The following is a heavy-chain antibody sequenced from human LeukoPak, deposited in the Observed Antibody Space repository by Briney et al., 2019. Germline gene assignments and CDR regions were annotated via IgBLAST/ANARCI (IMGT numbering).Heavy chain of an antibody. Sequence: PGGSLRLSCAASGFTFSSYAMHWVRQAPGKGLEGVAVISYDGSNKYYADSVKGRFTISSDNSKNTLYLQMNSLRAEDTAVYYFARDYGDYLDYWGQGTLVTVSS. J-gene: IGHJ4*02. CDR3: ARDYGDYLDY. D-gene: IGHD4-17*01. V-gene: IGHV3-30-3*01. CDR2: ISYDGSNK. CDR1: GFTFSSYA.